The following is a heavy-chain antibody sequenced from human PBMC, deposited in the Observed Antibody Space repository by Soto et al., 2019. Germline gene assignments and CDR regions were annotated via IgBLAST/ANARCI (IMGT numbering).Heavy chain of an antibody. CDR1: GGSINSDF. CDR2: IHYSGRT. CDR3: ARDPPYDMGIHVDY. D-gene: IGHD3-22*01. V-gene: IGHV4-59*01. J-gene: IGHJ4*02. Sequence: SETLSLTCTVSGGSINSDFWNWIRQPPGKGLEWIGYIHYSGRTTLNPSLKSRVSISVDTSKNQLSLKIRSVTPADTAVYYCARDPPYDMGIHVDYWGQGA.